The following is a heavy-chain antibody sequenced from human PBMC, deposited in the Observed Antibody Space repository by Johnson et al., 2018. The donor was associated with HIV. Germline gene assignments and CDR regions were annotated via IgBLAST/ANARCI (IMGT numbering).Heavy chain of an antibody. D-gene: IGHD3-22*01. Sequence: VQLVESGGGLVQPGGSLRLSCAASGFTFSSYAMDWVRQTPGKGLAWVSAVSAGGDNTYYADSVEGRFTISRDNSKNTLSLQMNSLRVEDTAVYYCAREARIVVVEPSDAFDIWGQGTMVTV. CDR2: VSAGGDNT. CDR3: AREARIVVVEPSDAFDI. CDR1: GFTFSSYA. J-gene: IGHJ3*02. V-gene: IGHV3-23*04.